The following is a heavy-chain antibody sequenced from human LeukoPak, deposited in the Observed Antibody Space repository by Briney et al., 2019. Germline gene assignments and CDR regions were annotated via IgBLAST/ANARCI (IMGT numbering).Heavy chain of an antibody. D-gene: IGHD5-24*01. CDR2: ICDNGNT. J-gene: IGHJ4*02. V-gene: IGHV4-4*08. CDR3: PTGRDPYKTGH. CDR1: GGSFSPAH. Sequence: PSETLSLTCTFSGGSFSPAHWSWIRQPPGKGLEWIGVICDNGNTDYNPSLRSRVTISVDTSKSQFSLKLSSLAPADTAVYYCPTGRDPYKTGHWGQGTLVTVSS.